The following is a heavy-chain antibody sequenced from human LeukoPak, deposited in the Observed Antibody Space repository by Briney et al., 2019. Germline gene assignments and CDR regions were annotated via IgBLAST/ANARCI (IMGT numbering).Heavy chain of an antibody. V-gene: IGHV4-61*02. J-gene: IGHJ4*02. CDR3: ARKTGYGSGSYYNYYFDY. CDR1: GGSVNSINSY. Sequence: PSQTLSLTCTVSGGSVNSINSYWTWIRQPAGKGLEWIGRVYFSGSTIYHPSPKGRVTISIDTSTHQFSLMLPSVTAADTAVYYCARKTGYGSGSYYNYYFDYWGQGSLVTVSS. D-gene: IGHD3-10*01. CDR2: VYFSGST.